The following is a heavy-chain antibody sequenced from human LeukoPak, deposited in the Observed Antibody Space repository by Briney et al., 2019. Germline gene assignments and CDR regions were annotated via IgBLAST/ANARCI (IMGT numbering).Heavy chain of an antibody. Sequence: SETLSLTCTVSGGSISSYYWSWIRQPPGKGLEWIGYIYYSGSTNYNPSLKSRVTISVDTSKNQFSLRLNSVTAADTAVYYCAREDLDSSGYYVDHWGQGILVTVSS. CDR3: AREDLDSSGYYVDH. D-gene: IGHD3-22*01. V-gene: IGHV4-59*12. CDR2: IYYSGST. CDR1: GGSISSYY. J-gene: IGHJ4*02.